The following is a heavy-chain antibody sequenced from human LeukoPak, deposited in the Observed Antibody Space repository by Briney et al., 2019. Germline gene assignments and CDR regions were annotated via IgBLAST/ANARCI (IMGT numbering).Heavy chain of an antibody. CDR3: ARLPVLYYFDY. CDR1: GFTFSNAW. CDR2: IYSGGST. D-gene: IGHD2-2*01. J-gene: IGHJ4*02. V-gene: IGHV3-66*01. Sequence: GGSLRLSCAASGFTFSNAWMSWVRQAPGKGLEWVSVIYSGGSTYYADSVKGRFTISRDNSKNTLYLQMNSLRAEDTAVYYCARLPVLYYFDYWGQGTLVTVSS.